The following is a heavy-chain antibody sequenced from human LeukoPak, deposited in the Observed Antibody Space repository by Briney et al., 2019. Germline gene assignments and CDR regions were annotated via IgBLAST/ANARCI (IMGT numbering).Heavy chain of an antibody. Sequence: SETLSLTCTVSGGSVSSGSYFWTWIRQSPGKRLEYVGYIYDSGRTNYNPSLKSRVTISKDTSKNQFSLKLSSVTAADTAVYYCATIVVPAAIGVDYWGQGTLVTVSS. CDR1: GGSVSSGSYF. CDR2: IYDSGRT. D-gene: IGHD2-2*01. J-gene: IGHJ4*02. V-gene: IGHV4-61*01. CDR3: ATIVVPAAIGVDY.